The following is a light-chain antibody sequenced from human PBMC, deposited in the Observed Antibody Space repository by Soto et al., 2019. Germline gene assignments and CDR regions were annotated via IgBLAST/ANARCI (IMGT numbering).Light chain of an antibody. CDR2: ENN. Sequence: QSVLTQPPSVSEAPGQRVTISCTGSSSNIGAGYEAHWYQQVPGTAPKLLIYENNNRPSGVPDRFSGSKSGTSASLAITGLLATDEADYYTQSYDSSLSGYVFGTGTKLTVL. J-gene: IGLJ1*01. CDR1: SSNIGAGYE. CDR3: QSYDSSLSGYV. V-gene: IGLV1-40*01.